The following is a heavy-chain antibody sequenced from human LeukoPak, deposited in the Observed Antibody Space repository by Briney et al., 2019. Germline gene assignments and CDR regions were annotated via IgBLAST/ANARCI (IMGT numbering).Heavy chain of an antibody. V-gene: IGHV4-30-4*08. D-gene: IGHD2-21*01. Sequence: SETLSLTCTVSGGSISSGDYYWSWIRQPPGKGLEWIGYIYYSGSTYYNPSLKSRVTISVDTSKNQFSLKLSSVTAADTAVYYCARETFLLDCGGDCYAFDYWGQGTLVTVSS. CDR2: IYYSGST. J-gene: IGHJ4*02. CDR1: GGSISSGDYY. CDR3: ARETFLLDCGGDCYAFDY.